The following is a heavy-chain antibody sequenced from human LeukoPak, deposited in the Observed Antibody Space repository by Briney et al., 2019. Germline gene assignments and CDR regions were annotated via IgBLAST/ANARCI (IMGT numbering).Heavy chain of an antibody. D-gene: IGHD3-10*01. CDR3: AREEVRGYFQH. Sequence: PSGTLSLTCAVSGGSISTGNWWSWVRQPPGKGLEWIGEIYHSGSTNYNPSLKSRVTISVDKSKNQFSLKLNSVTAADTAVYFCAREEVRGYFQHWGQGTLVTVSS. CDR1: GGSISTGNW. V-gene: IGHV4-4*02. CDR2: IYHSGST. J-gene: IGHJ1*01.